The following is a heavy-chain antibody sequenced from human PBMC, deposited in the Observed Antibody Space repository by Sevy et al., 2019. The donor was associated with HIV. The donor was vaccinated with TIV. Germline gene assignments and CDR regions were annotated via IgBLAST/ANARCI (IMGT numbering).Heavy chain of an antibody. Sequence: SETLSLTCTVSDGSISSYYWSWIRQPPGKGLEWIGYIYYSGSTNYNPSLKSRVTISVDTSKNQFSLKLSSVTAADTAVYYCARGKRYFDSPYYYMDVWGKGTTVTVSS. CDR3: ARGKRYFDSPYYYMDV. V-gene: IGHV4-59*01. CDR2: IYYSGST. D-gene: IGHD3-9*01. J-gene: IGHJ6*03. CDR1: DGSISSYY.